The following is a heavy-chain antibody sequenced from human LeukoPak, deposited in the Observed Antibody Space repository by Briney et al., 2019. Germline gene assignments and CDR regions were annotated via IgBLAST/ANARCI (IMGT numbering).Heavy chain of an antibody. J-gene: IGHJ4*02. CDR2: IYSGGSS. V-gene: IGHV3-53*01. CDR1: GFTVSSNY. D-gene: IGHD1-26*01. CDR3: ARGGRSSGGYLYNFDY. Sequence: PGGSLRLSCAASGFTVSSNYMSWVRQAPGKGPEWVSVIYSGGSSYYADSVKGRFTLSRDNSKNTLYLQMNSLRAEDTAVYYCARGGRSSGGYLYNFDYWGQGTLVTVSS.